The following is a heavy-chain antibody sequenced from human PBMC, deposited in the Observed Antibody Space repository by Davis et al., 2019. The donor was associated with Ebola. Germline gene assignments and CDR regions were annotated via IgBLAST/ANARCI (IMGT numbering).Heavy chain of an antibody. V-gene: IGHV5-51*01. D-gene: IGHD3-22*01. CDR2: IYPGDSDT. J-gene: IGHJ4*02. CDR3: ARHARDSSGYYYYYFDY. Sequence: GESLKISCQGSGYSFTSYWIGWVRQMPGKGLEWMGIIYPGDSDTRYSPSFQGQVTISADKSISTAYLQWSSLKASDTAMYYCARHARDSSGYYYYYFDYWGQGTLVTVSS. CDR1: GYSFTSYW.